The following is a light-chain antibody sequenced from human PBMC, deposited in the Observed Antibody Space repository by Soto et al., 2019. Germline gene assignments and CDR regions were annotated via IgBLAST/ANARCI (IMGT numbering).Light chain of an antibody. V-gene: IGLV2-8*01. CDR1: SRDVGGYNY. J-gene: IGLJ2*01. Sequence: QSALTQPPSASGSPGQSVTISCTGTSRDVGGYNYVSRYQQHPGKAPKLMIYEVSQRPSGVPDRFSGSKSGNTASLTISGLQAEDEADYYCSSYAGSNNLVFGGGTQLTVL. CDR2: EVS. CDR3: SSYAGSNNLV.